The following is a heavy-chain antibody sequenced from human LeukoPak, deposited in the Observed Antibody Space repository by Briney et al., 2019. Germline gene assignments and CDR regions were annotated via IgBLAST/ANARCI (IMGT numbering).Heavy chain of an antibody. J-gene: IGHJ4*02. D-gene: IGHD6-13*01. CDR2: IYYSGST. CDR1: GGSISSGSYY. V-gene: IGHV4-39*07. CDR3: ARDRQQLVRGDYFDY. Sequence: SETLSLTCTVSGGSISSGSYYRVWIRQPPGKGLEWIGSIYYSGSTYYNPSLKSRVTISVDTSKNQFSLKLSSVTAADTAVYYCARDRQQLVRGDYFDYWGQGTLVTVSS.